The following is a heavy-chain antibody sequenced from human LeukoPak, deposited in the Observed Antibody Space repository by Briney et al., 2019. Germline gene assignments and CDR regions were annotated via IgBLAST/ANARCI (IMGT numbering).Heavy chain of an antibody. D-gene: IGHD5-24*01. Sequence: ASVKVSCKASGYTFTSYAMNWVRQAPGQGLEWMGWINTNTGNPTYAQGFTGRFVFSLDTSVSTVYLQISSLKAEDTAVYYCARDQGRRMQSRDGYAPGTIDYWGQGTLVTVSS. CDR2: INTNTGNP. J-gene: IGHJ4*02. CDR1: GYTFTSYA. V-gene: IGHV7-4-1*02. CDR3: ARDQGRRMQSRDGYAPGTIDY.